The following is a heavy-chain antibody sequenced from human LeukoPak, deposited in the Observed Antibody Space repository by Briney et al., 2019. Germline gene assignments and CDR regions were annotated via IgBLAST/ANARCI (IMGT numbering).Heavy chain of an antibody. CDR2: IKKDGSNI. V-gene: IGHV3-7*01. D-gene: IGHD5-24*01. J-gene: IGHJ6*02. Sequence: GGSLRLSCAASGFTFSSYWMAWVRQAPGKGLEWVASIKKDGSNIYYVDSVKGRFTISRDNTRDSLYLQMNSLRGEDTAVYYCAKRDGEMATTYYYYGMDVWGQGTTVTVSS. CDR1: GFTFSSYW. CDR3: AKRDGEMATTYYYYGMDV.